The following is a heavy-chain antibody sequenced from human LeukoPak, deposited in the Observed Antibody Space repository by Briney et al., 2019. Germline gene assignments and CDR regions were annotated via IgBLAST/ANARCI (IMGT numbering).Heavy chain of an antibody. Sequence: PSQTLSLTCTVSGGSISSGDYYWSWIRQPPGKGLEWIGYIYYSGSTYYNPSLKSRVTISVDTSKNQFSLKLSSVTAADTAVYYCAKSPGSGSYSDWFDPWGQGTLVTVSS. J-gene: IGHJ5*02. CDR3: AKSPGSGSYSDWFDP. CDR1: GGSISSGDYY. V-gene: IGHV4-30-4*01. D-gene: IGHD1-26*01. CDR2: IYYSGST.